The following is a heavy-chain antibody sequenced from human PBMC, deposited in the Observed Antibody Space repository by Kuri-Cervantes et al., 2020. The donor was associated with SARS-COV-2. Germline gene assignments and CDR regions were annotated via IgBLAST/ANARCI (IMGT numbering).Heavy chain of an antibody. CDR2: ISSSSSYT. J-gene: IGHJ4*02. CDR1: GFTFSDYY. D-gene: IGHD3-22*01. CDR3: AREFIGTMIGEYYFDY. V-gene: IGHV3-11*06. Sequence: GESLKISCAASGFTFSDYYMSWIRQAPGKGLEWVSYISSSSSYTNYADSVKGRFTISRDNAKNSLYLQMNSLRAEDTAVYYCAREFIGTMIGEYYFDYWGQGTLVTVSS.